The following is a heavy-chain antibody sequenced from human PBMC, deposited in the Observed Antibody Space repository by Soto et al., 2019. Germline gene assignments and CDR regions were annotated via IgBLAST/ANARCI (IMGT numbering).Heavy chain of an antibody. D-gene: IGHD2-15*01. CDR2: ISGSGGST. CDR3: AIGEVVVAARFEC. CDR1: GFTFSSYA. J-gene: IGHJ4*02. Sequence: PGGSLRLSCAASGFTFSSYAMSWVRQAPGKGLEWVSAISGSGGSTYYADSVKGRFTISRDNSKNTLYLQMNSLRAEHTAVYYWAIGEVVVAARFECWGQGTLVTVSS. V-gene: IGHV3-23*01.